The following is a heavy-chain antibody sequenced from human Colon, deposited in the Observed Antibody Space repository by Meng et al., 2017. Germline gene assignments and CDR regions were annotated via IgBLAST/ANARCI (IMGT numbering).Heavy chain of an antibody. V-gene: IGHV1-24*01. J-gene: IGHJ4*02. CDR1: GWTLTELS. CDR2: FDPDDEET. Sequence: ASVKVSCKVSGWTLTELSIHWVRQARGQGLEWMGSFDPDDEETVYAQNFQGRLTLPEDTSANTAYMELSGLRSDDTAVYFCSSDRRVVAFYFWGQGTLVTVSS. CDR3: SSDRRVVAFYF. D-gene: IGHD2-15*01.